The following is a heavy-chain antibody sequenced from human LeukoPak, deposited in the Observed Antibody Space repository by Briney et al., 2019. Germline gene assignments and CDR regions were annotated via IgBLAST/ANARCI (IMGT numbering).Heavy chain of an antibody. CDR2: IHHDGSNK. D-gene: IGHD3-22*01. Sequence: GGSLRLSCAASGFTFSSYGMHWVRQAPGKGLDWVAFIHHDGSNKYYADSVKGRFTISRDNSKNTLYLQMNSLRAEDTAVYYCAKGRYYYDSSGLYYFDYWGQGTLVTVSS. J-gene: IGHJ4*02. CDR1: GFTFSSYG. CDR3: AKGRYYYDSSGLYYFDY. V-gene: IGHV3-30*02.